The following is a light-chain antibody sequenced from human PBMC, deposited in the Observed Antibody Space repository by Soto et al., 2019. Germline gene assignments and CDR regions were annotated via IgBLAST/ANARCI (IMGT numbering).Light chain of an antibody. V-gene: IGKV3-20*01. J-gene: IGKJ3*01. CDR3: QHYDSSLFT. Sequence: EIVLTQSPGTLSLSPGERATLSCRASQSVSSSYLAWYQHKPGQAPRLLIYGASSRATGIPDRFSGSGSGTDFTLTISRLEPEDFAVYYCQHYDSSLFTFGPGTKVDIK. CDR1: QSVSSSY. CDR2: GAS.